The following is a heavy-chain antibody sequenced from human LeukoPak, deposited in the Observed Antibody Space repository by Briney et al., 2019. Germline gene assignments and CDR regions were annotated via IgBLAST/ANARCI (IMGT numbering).Heavy chain of an antibody. V-gene: IGHV3-30*18. Sequence: PGGSLRLSCAASGFTFSNYGMHWVRQAPGKGLEWVAVISYDESDKYYAGSVKGRFTISRDNSKNTLYLQMNSLRPEDTAVYYCAKGVVAATNAAYYSMDVWGQGTTVTVSS. D-gene: IGHD2-15*01. CDR2: ISYDESDK. CDR1: GFTFSNYG. J-gene: IGHJ6*02. CDR3: AKGVVAATNAAYYSMDV.